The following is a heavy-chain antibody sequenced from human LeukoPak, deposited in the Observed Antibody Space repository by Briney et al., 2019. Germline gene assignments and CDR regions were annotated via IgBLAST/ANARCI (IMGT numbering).Heavy chain of an antibody. Sequence: PGGSLRLSCAASGFTFSSYGMHWVRQAPGKGLEWVAVISYDGSNKYYADSVKGRFTISRDNSKNTLYLQMNSLRAEDTAVYYCARFMGGWEFDPWGQGTLVTVSS. CDR1: GFTFSSYG. D-gene: IGHD6-19*01. CDR3: ARFMGGWEFDP. CDR2: ISYDGSNK. J-gene: IGHJ5*02. V-gene: IGHV3-30*03.